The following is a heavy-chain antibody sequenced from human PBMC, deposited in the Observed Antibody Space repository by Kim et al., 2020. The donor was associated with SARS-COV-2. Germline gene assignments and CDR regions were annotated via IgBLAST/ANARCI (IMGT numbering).Heavy chain of an antibody. CDR3: AKGLSHYGDVYYFDY. V-gene: IGHV3-9*01. CDR1: GFTFDDYA. Sequence: GGSLRLSCAASGFTFDDYAMHWVRQAPGKGLEWVSGISWNSGSIGYADSVKGRFTISRDNAKNSLYLQMNSLRAEDTALYYCAKGLSHYGDVYYFDYWGQGTLVTVSS. CDR2: ISWNSGSI. D-gene: IGHD4-4*01. J-gene: IGHJ4*02.